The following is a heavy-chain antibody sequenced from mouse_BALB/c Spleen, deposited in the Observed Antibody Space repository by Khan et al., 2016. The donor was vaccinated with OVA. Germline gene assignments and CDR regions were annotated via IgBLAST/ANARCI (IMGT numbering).Heavy chain of an antibody. CDR2: IWSDGST. D-gene: IGHD2-10*01. CDR3: ARHSYYHYHVMDY. Sequence: QVQLKESGPGLVAPSQSLSITCTISGFSLTNYGVHWVRQPPGKGLEWLVVIWSDGSTTYNSALKSRLSISKDNSKSPVFLKMNSLQTDDTAMYYCARHSYYHYHVMDYWGQGTSVTVAS. J-gene: IGHJ4*01. V-gene: IGHV2-6-1*01. CDR1: GFSLTNYG.